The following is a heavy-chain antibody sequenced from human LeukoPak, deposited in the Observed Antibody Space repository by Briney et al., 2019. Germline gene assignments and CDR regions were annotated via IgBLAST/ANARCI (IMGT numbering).Heavy chain of an antibody. CDR3: ARGGFYCGDDCYVDY. J-gene: IGHJ4*02. Sequence: SEALSLTCAVYGGSLSYYYWSWIRQSPEKGLEWIGEINRSGSTNYNPSLKSRVTISVDTSKNQFSLKLSSVTAADTAVYYCARGGFYCGDDCYVDYWGQGTLVTVSS. CDR1: GGSLSYYY. CDR2: INRSGST. V-gene: IGHV4-34*01. D-gene: IGHD2-21*02.